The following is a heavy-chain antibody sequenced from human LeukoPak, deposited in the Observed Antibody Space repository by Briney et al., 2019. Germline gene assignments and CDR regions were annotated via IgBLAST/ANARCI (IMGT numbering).Heavy chain of an antibody. CDR3: ATHGRWGVVAPFDY. CDR1: GGSISSGSYY. J-gene: IGHJ4*02. V-gene: IGHV4-61*02. D-gene: IGHD3-22*01. CDR2: IYISGST. Sequence: PSETLSLTCTVSGGSISSGSYYWSWIRQPAGKGLEWIGRIYISGSTNYNPSLKSRVTISVDTSKNQFSLKLSSVTAADTAVYYCATHGRWGVVAPFDYWGQGTPVTVSS.